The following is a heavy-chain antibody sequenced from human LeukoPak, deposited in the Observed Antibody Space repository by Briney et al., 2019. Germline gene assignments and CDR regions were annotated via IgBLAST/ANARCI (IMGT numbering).Heavy chain of an antibody. V-gene: IGHV3-30*03. CDR1: GFTFSSYG. D-gene: IGHD1-1*01. Sequence: GRSLRLSSAASGFTFSSYGMHWVRQAPGKGLEWVAVISYDGSNKYYADSEKGRFTISRDNSKNTLYLQMNSLRDDDTAMYYCVRGGRSRFAYWGQGTLVTVSS. J-gene: IGHJ4*01. CDR2: ISYDGSNK. CDR3: VRGGRSRFAY.